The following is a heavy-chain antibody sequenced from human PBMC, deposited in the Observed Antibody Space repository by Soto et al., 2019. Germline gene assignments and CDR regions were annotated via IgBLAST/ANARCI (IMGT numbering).Heavy chain of an antibody. CDR3: AKVGWHTMTTVTKGSFQL. V-gene: IGHV3-23*01. CDR2: ISGSDGGT. J-gene: IGHJ1*01. D-gene: IGHD4-17*01. Sequence: EVQLLESGGGLVQPGGSLRLSCAASGFTFSNYAMNWVRQAPGKGLEWVSTISGSDGGTYYADSVKGRFTISSDNSKTTLYLQMNSLKAEDTAVYYCAKVGWHTMTTVTKGSFQLWGQGTLVTVSS. CDR1: GFTFSNYA.